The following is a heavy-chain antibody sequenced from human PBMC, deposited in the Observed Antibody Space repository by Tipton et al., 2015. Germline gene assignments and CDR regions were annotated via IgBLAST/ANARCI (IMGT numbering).Heavy chain of an antibody. CDR2: IHYPGST. J-gene: IGHJ4*02. V-gene: IGHV4-61*01. CDR3: ARFSEEDSGTFLFDN. CDR1: GGSVSSALYY. D-gene: IGHD1-26*01. Sequence: LRLSCNVSGGSVSSALYYWTWIRQSPGKGLEWLGWIHYPGSTNYNPSLRGRVTISIETAKNQFSLNLNSASPADTALYFWARFSEEDSGTFLFDNWGQGTLVTVSS.